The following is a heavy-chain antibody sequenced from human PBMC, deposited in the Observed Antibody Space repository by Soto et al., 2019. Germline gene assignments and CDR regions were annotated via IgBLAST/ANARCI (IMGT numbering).Heavy chain of an antibody. D-gene: IGHD6-13*01. CDR2: INHSGST. J-gene: IGHJ6*03. CDR3: ARTVPYSTLYMDV. V-gene: IGHV4-34*01. CDR1: GGSFSGYY. Sequence: SETLSLTCAVYGGSFSGYYWSWIRQPPGKGLEWIGEINHSGSTNYNPSLKSRVTISVDTSKNQFSLKLSSVTAADTAVYYCARTVPYSTLYMDVWGKGTTVTVSS.